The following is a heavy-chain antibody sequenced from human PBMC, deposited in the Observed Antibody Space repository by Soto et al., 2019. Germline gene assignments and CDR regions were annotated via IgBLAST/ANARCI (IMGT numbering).Heavy chain of an antibody. D-gene: IGHD3-22*01. CDR2: IIPIFGTA. V-gene: IGHV1-69*12. J-gene: IGHJ1*01. Sequence: QVQLVQSGAEVKKPGSSVKVSCKASGGTFSSYAISWVRQAPGQGLEWMGGIIPIFGTANYAQKFQGRVTMTEEESTSPSDMEVSSLGSEDAAVYYWAGDRRSGYDRGGSYFQPWGQGTLVTVSS. CDR1: GGTFSSYA. CDR3: AGDRRSGYDRGGSYFQP.